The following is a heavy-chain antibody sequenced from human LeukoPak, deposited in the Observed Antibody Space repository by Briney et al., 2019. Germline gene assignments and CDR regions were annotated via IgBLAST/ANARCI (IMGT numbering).Heavy chain of an antibody. D-gene: IGHD1-26*01. V-gene: IGHV3-21*01. CDR1: GFSFSSYS. CDR2: ITSGSSDI. J-gene: IGHJ6*03. CDR3: ARDPYSGNYGAYYYYYMDV. Sequence: GGSLRLSCAASGFSFSSYSMNWVRQAPGQRLEWVSSITSGSSDIYYADSVKGRFTISRDNAKSSLYLQMDSLRAEDTAVYYCARDPYSGNYGAYYYYYMDVWGKGTTVTISS.